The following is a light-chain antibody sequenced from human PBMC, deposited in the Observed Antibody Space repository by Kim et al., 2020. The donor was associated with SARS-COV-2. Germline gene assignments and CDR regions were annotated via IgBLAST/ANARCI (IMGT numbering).Light chain of an antibody. CDR2: WAS. V-gene: IGKV4-1*01. J-gene: IGKJ5*01. CDR3: QQYFSTLPIT. Sequence: TINCKSSQSVLSSSNNKNYLAWYQQRPGQPPKLLIYWASTRESGVPDRLSGSGSGTDFTLTISSLQAEDVAVYYCQQYFSTLPITFGQGTRLEIK. CDR1: QSVLSSSNNKNY.